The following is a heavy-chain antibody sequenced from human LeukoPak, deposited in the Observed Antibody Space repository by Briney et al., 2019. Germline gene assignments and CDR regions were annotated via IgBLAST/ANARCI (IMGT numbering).Heavy chain of an antibody. CDR2: IYYSGST. J-gene: IGHJ6*04. CDR3: ARDQGGYDKGDYYYYGMDV. Sequence: PSETLSLTCTVSGCSISSYYWSWIRQPPGKGLEWIGYIYYSGSTNYNPSLKSRVTISVDTSKNQFSLKLSSVTAADTAAYYCARDQGGYDKGDYYYYGMDVWGKGTTVTVSS. D-gene: IGHD5-12*01. V-gene: IGHV4-59*01. CDR1: GCSISSYY.